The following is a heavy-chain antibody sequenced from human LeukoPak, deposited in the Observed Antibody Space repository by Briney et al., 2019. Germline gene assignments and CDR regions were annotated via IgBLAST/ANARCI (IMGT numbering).Heavy chain of an antibody. Sequence: GESLKISCKGSGYSFTNYWIGWVRQMPGKGLEWMGIIYPGDSDTRYNPSFQGQVTFSADKSISTAYLQWSSLKASDTATYYCARQPNFMDVWGKGTTVTVSS. J-gene: IGHJ6*03. CDR2: IYPGDSDT. CDR3: ARQPNFMDV. V-gene: IGHV5-51*01. CDR1: GYSFTNYW.